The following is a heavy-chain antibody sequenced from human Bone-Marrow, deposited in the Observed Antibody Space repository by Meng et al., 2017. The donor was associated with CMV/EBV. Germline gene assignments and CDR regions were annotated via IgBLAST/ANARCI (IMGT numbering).Heavy chain of an antibody. CDR2: MSSSGGTI. V-gene: IGHV3-11*04. D-gene: IGHD4-17*01. CDR1: GFTFSDYY. CDR3: ARDQDYGDIPDFDY. Sequence: SCAASGFTFSDYYMSWIRQSPGGGLEWISYMSSSGGTIFYADSVKGRFTVSRDNAKKSLYLQMNSLRAEDTAVYYCARDQDYGDIPDFDYWGQGTLVTVSS. J-gene: IGHJ4*02.